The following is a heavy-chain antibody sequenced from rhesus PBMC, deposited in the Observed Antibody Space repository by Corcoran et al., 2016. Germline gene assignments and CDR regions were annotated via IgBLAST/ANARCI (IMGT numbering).Heavy chain of an antibody. J-gene: IGHJ4*01. CDR2: IYGNVAST. Sequence: QVQLQESGPGLVKPSETLYLTCAVSGGSISGGYSWGWIRPHPGQGLEWMGNIYGNVASTYDTPPLKKRVTISKYTSKNQFSRKLSSVTAADTAVYYGARDQNTICGLVEGGYYFDYWGQGVLVTVSS. D-gene: IGHD3-3*01. CDR3: ARDQNTICGLVEGGYYFDY. V-gene: IGHV4S7*01. CDR1: GGSISGGYS.